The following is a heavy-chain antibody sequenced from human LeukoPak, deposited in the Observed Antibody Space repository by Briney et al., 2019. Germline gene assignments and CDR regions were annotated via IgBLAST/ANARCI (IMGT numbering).Heavy chain of an antibody. CDR1: GGSISSGGYY. Sequence: PSQTLSLTCTVSGGSISSGGYYWSWIRQHPGKGPEWIGYIYYSGSTYYNPSLKSRVTISVDTSKNQFSLKLKSVTAADTAVYFCARNWGAAGWSNYYGMDVWGQGTTVIVSS. V-gene: IGHV4-31*03. CDR2: IYYSGST. D-gene: IGHD7-27*01. CDR3: ARNWGAAGWSNYYGMDV. J-gene: IGHJ6*02.